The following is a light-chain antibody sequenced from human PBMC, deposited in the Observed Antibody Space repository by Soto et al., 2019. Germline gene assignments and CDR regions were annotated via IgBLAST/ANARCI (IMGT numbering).Light chain of an antibody. CDR3: QSYDSSVSKVV. Sequence: QSVLTQPPSVSGAPGQRVTISCTGSSSNIGAGYDVHWYQQPPGTAPKLLIYGNSNRPSGVPDRFSGSKSGTSASLAITGLQAEDEADYYCQSYDSSVSKVVFGGGTQLTVL. V-gene: IGLV1-40*01. CDR1: SSNIGAGYD. J-gene: IGLJ2*01. CDR2: GNS.